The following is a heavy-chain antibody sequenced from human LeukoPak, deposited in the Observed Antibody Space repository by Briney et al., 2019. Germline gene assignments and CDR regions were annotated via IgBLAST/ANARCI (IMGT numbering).Heavy chain of an antibody. CDR3: ARDPNGYYYDSSGFDY. V-gene: IGHV3-33*01. Sequence: GGSLRLSCAASGFTFSSYGMHWVRQAPGKGLEWVAVIWYDGSNKYYADSVKGRFTISRDNSKNTLYQQMNSLRAEDTAVYYCARDPNGYYYDSSGFDYWGQGTLVTVSS. D-gene: IGHD3-22*01. CDR1: GFTFSSYG. J-gene: IGHJ4*02. CDR2: IWYDGSNK.